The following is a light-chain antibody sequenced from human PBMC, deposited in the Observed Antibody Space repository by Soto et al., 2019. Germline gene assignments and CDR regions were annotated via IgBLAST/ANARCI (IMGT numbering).Light chain of an antibody. J-gene: IGKJ1*01. Sequence: DIQMTQAPSTLYASVGDRVTITCRASQSISRWLDWYQQKPGKAPKLLVYKASSLETGVPSRFSGSGSGTEFTLTISSLQPDDFATYYCQQYNSYSPTFGQGTKVELK. CDR2: KAS. V-gene: IGKV1-5*03. CDR3: QQYNSYSPT. CDR1: QSISRW.